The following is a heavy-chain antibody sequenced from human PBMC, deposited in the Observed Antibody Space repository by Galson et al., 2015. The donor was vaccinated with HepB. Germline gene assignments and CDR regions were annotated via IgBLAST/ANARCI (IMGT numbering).Heavy chain of an antibody. V-gene: IGHV3-53*01. Sequence: SLRLSCAASGFTVSSNYMSWVRQAPGKGLEWVSVIYSGGSTYYADSVKGRFTISRDNSKNTLYLQMNSLRAEDTAVYYCARGLGGAIAAAGKGDYWGQGTLVTVSS. D-gene: IGHD6-13*01. CDR2: IYSGGST. J-gene: IGHJ4*02. CDR1: GFTVSSNY. CDR3: ARGLGGAIAAAGKGDY.